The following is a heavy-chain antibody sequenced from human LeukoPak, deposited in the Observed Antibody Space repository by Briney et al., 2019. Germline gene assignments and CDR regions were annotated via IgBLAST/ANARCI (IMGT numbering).Heavy chain of an antibody. CDR2: IKEDGSEK. J-gene: IGHJ4*02. V-gene: IGHV3-7*01. CDR1: AFPFNMSA. D-gene: IGHD3-10*01. CDR3: ARDWGGENDY. Sequence: PGGSLRLSCADSAFPFNMSAMSWVRQAPGKGLEWVANIKEDGSEKYYVDSVKGRFTISRDNAKNSLYLQMNSLRAEDTAVYYCARDWGGENDYWGQGTLVTVSS.